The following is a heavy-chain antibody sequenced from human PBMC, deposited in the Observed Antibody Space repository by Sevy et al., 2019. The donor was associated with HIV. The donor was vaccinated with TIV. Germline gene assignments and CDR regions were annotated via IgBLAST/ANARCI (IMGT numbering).Heavy chain of an antibody. CDR1: GYSISSGYW. CDR3: ASHDWGREDY. J-gene: IGHJ4*02. CDR2: IHYSGAT. V-gene: IGHV4-38-2*01. Sequence: SETLSLTCVVSGYSISSGYWWDWFRRPPGKGLEWIGAIHYSGATQYPPSLNRRVAVSADTSKNQFSLRRSSVTAADTAVYYCASHDWGREDYWGQGTLVTVSS. D-gene: IGHD7-27*01.